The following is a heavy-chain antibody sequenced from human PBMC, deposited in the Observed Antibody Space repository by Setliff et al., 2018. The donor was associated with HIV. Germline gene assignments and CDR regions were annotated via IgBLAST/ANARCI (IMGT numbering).Heavy chain of an antibody. V-gene: IGHV4-59*01. CDR1: GGSSSGYY. Sequence: PSETLSLTCTVSGGSSSGYYWSWIRQPPGKGLEWIGYIYYIGNTTYNPSLKGRVTLSVDTSKTQLSLKLSSVTAADTAVYYCARGRSRYYYDGSGYYVDYWGQGTLVTVSS. CDR3: ARGRSRYYYDGSGYYVDY. D-gene: IGHD3-22*01. CDR2: IYYIGNT. J-gene: IGHJ4*02.